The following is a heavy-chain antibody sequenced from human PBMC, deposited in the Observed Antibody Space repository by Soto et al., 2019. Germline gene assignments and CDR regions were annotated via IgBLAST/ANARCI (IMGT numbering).Heavy chain of an antibody. Sequence: GGSLRLSCAASGFTFSNYVMSWVRQAPAKGLEWFSAITGGSGDTFYADSVKGRFTISRDNSNNMLFLQMNSLRAEDTAVYYCARIQLRYDAFDIWGQGTMVTVSS. CDR3: ARIQLRYDAFDI. CDR2: ITGGSGDT. D-gene: IGHD6-6*01. V-gene: IGHV3-23*01. J-gene: IGHJ3*02. CDR1: GFTFSNYV.